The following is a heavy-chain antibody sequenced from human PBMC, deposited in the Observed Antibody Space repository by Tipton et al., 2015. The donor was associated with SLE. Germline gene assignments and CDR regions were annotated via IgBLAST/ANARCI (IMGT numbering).Heavy chain of an antibody. V-gene: IGHV4-34*01. CDR3: ARVASRNAIDS. Sequence: GLVKPSETLSLTCAVYGGSFSGYYWSWIRQPPGKGLEWIGEINHSSSTNYNPSLKSRVTISIDTSKNQFSLRVNSVTAADTAMYYCARVASRNAIDSWGQGTPVTVSS. D-gene: IGHD1-1*01. CDR1: GGSFSGYY. CDR2: INHSSST. J-gene: IGHJ4*02.